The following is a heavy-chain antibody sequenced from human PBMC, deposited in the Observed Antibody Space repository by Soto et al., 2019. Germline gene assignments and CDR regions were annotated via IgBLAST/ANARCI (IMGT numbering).Heavy chain of an antibody. CDR1: GGTFRNYA. Sequence: QVQLVQSGAEGRKPGSSLKVSCKASGGTFRNYAISWVRQAPGQGLEWMGGIIPIFGTPNYAQKFQDRVTITAAESTSTAYLELSSLISEDTAVYFCARGYSGYYRVEPYFDYWGQGHLVTVSS. D-gene: IGHD5-12*01. J-gene: IGHJ4*02. V-gene: IGHV1-69*01. CDR3: ARGYSGYYRVEPYFDY. CDR2: IIPIFGTP.